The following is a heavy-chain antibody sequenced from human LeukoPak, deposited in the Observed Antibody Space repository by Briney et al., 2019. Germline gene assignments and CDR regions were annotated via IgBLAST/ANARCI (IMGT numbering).Heavy chain of an antibody. CDR2: IKQDASEK. Sequence: GGSLRLSCAASGITFSNYWMSWVRQAPGKGLEWVANIKQDASEKYYVDSVKGRFTISRDNAKNSLYLEMNSLRVEDTAVYYCATMSWNSHYFDYWGQGTLVTVSS. CDR3: ATMSWNSHYFDY. J-gene: IGHJ4*02. CDR1: GITFSNYW. D-gene: IGHD1-7*01. V-gene: IGHV3-7*01.